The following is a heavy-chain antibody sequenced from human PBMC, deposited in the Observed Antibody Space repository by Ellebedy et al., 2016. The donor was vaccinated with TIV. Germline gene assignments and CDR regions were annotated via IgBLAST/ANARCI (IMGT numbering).Heavy chain of an antibody. CDR1: GGSLRGYY. CDR2: ISPSGVI. D-gene: IGHD1-1*01. Sequence: MPSETLSLTCAVSGGSLRGYYWSWIRQPPGKGLEWVGEISPSGVINYDPSLKSRVTISADTSKNQVSLRLSSVSAADTAIYFCAKGLGGLQLWFDPWGQGTLVTVSS. V-gene: IGHV4-34*01. J-gene: IGHJ5*02. CDR3: AKGLGGLQLWFDP.